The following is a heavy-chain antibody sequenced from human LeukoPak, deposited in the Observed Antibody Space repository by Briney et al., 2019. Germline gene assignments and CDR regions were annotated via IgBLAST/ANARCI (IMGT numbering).Heavy chain of an antibody. CDR2: ISAYNGNT. Sequence: ASVKVSCKASGYTFTSYGISWVRQAPGQGLEWMGWISAYNGNTNYAQKLQGRVTMTADTSTSTAYMELRSLRSDDTAVYYCARCPVRAYRGVTYYYYMDVWGKGTTVTISS. CDR3: ARCPVRAYRGVTYYYYMDV. V-gene: IGHV1-18*01. CDR1: GYTFTSYG. J-gene: IGHJ6*03. D-gene: IGHD3-10*01.